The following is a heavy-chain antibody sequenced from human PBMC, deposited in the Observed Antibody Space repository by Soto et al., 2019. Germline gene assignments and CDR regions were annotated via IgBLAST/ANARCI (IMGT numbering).Heavy chain of an antibody. Sequence: QVTLKESGPVLVKPTETLTLTCAVSGFSLSDARMGVSWIRQPPGKALEWLAHIFWSDEKSYSSSLQSRLITAQATAKGQVVLTMTNMDPVDTATYFCAHVRQYDGARSYDFWGRGTLVTVSS. CDR3: AHVRQYDGARSYDF. CDR2: IFWSDEK. V-gene: IGHV2-26*01. CDR1: GFSLSDARMG. D-gene: IGHD3-3*01. J-gene: IGHJ4*02.